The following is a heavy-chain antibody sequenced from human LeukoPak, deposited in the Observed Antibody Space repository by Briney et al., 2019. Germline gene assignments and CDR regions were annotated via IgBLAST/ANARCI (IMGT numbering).Heavy chain of an antibody. Sequence: SCKASGGTFSSYAMHWVRQAPGKGLEWVAVISYDGSNKYYADSVKGRFTISRDNSKNTLYLQMNSLRAEDTAVYYCARSRPKDFMDVWGKGTTVTVSS. CDR2: ISYDGSNK. CDR1: GGTFSSYA. J-gene: IGHJ6*03. CDR3: ARSRPKDFMDV. V-gene: IGHV3-30-3*01.